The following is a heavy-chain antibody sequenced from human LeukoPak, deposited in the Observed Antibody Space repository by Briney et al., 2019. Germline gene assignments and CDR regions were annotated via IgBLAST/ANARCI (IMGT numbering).Heavy chain of an antibody. V-gene: IGHV3-9*01. J-gene: IGHJ4*02. CDR2: ISWNSGSI. CDR1: GFTFSSYA. CDR3: AKDMRSFNSVAGASHFGY. D-gene: IGHD6-19*01. Sequence: GGSLRLSCAASGFTFSSYAMSWVLQAPGKGLEWVSGISWNSGSIGYADSVKGRFTISRDNAKNSLYLQMNSLRAEDTALYYCAKDMRSFNSVAGASHFGYWGQGTLVTVSS.